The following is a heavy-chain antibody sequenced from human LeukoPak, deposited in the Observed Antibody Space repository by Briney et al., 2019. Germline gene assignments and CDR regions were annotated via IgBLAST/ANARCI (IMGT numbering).Heavy chain of an antibody. J-gene: IGHJ4*02. CDR1: GYTFTSCY. V-gene: IGHV1-46*01. CDR3: ARGGTIPPDY. D-gene: IGHD3-3*01. CDR2: INPSGGST. Sequence: ASVKVCCKASGYTFTSCYMHWVRPAPGQGLEWMGIINPSGGSTSYAQKFQGRVTMTRDTSTSTVYIELSSLRSEDTAVYYCARGGTIPPDYWGQGTLVTVSS.